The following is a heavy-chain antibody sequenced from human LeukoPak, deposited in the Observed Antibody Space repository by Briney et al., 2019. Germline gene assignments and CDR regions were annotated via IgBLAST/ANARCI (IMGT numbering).Heavy chain of an antibody. CDR1: GGSISSYY. D-gene: IGHD3-10*01. V-gene: IGHV4-4*07. J-gene: IGHJ5*02. Sequence: PSETLSLTCTVSGGSISSYYWSWIRQPAGKGLEWIGRIYTSGSTNYNPSLKSRVTMSIDTSKNQFSLKLSSVTAADTAVYYCARHGKGDYYGSGSLFRGSWFDPWGQGTLVTVSS. CDR2: IYTSGST. CDR3: ARHGKGDYYGSGSLFRGSWFDP.